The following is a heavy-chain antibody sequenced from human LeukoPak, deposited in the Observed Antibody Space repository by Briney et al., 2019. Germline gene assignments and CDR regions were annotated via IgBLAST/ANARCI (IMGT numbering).Heavy chain of an antibody. CDR3: ARGTTGFDY. Sequence: GGSLRLSCTASGFTFRSSSFNWVRQVQGKGLEWVSSISSSGTYMYYADSVKGRFTISRDNAKNPLYLQMNSLRAEDTAVYYCARGTTGFDYWGQGTLVTVSS. D-gene: IGHD1-14*01. CDR2: ISSSGTYM. J-gene: IGHJ4*02. V-gene: IGHV3-21*01. CDR1: GFTFRSSS.